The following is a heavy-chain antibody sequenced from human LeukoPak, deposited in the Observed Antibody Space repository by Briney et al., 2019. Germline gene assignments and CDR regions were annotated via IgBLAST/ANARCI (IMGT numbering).Heavy chain of an antibody. CDR3: ARGGSYGDDSYFDY. CDR2: INPNSGGT. Sequence: EASVKVSCKASGYTFTGYYVHWVRQAPGQGLEWMGWINPNSGGTNYAQKFQGRVTMTRDTSISTAYMELSRLRSDDTAVYYCARGGSYGDDSYFDYWGQGTLVTVSS. J-gene: IGHJ4*02. V-gene: IGHV1-2*02. CDR1: GYTFTGYY. D-gene: IGHD1-26*01.